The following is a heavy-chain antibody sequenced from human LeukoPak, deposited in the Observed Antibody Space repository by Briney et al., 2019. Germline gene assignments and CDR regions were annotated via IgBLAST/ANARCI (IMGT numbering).Heavy chain of an antibody. J-gene: IGHJ4*02. D-gene: IGHD6-19*01. Sequence: ASVKVSCKVSGYTLTELSMHWVRQAPGKGLEWLGGFDPEDGETIYAQKFQGRVTMTEDTSTDTAYMELSSLRSEDTAVYYCATDQRIAVAGTELRYWGQGTLVTVSS. CDR2: FDPEDGET. CDR1: GYTLTELS. V-gene: IGHV1-24*01. CDR3: ATDQRIAVAGTELRY.